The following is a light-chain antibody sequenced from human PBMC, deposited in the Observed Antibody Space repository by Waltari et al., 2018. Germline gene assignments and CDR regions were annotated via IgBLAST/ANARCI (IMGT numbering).Light chain of an antibody. CDR1: NIGSTS. CDR2: YDD. Sequence: SYALTHPPSVSLAPGETAKISCGGHNIGSTSVPWYQQRPGQAPVLVMQYDDDRPSGIPERFSGSKSGNTATLTINRVAAGDEADYYCQMWDTSSDVGVFGGGTKLTVL. J-gene: IGLJ3*02. V-gene: IGLV3-21*04. CDR3: QMWDTSSDVGV.